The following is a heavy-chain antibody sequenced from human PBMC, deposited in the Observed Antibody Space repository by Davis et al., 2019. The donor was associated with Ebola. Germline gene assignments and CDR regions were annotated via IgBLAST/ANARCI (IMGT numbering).Heavy chain of an antibody. D-gene: IGHD3-10*01. Sequence: PGGSLRLSCAASGFTFSSYAMSWVRQAPGKGLEWVSAISGSGGSTYYADSVKGRFTISRDNAKNSLYLQMNSLRAEDTAVYYCAGNGHSITAPKDDYWGQGTLVTVSS. CDR3: AGNGHSITAPKDDY. CDR1: GFTFSSYA. J-gene: IGHJ4*02. CDR2: ISGSGGST. V-gene: IGHV3-23*01.